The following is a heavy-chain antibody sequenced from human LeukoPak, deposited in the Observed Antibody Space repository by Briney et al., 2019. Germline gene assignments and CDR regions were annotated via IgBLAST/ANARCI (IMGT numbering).Heavy chain of an antibody. D-gene: IGHD3-22*01. Sequence: PSETLSLTCTVSGASISSYYWSWIRQPPGKGLEWIGYIYYSGSTNYNPSLKSRVTISVDTSKNQFSLKLSSVTAADTAVYYCARVLSGYDSSGYGYWGQGTLVTVSS. V-gene: IGHV4-59*01. CDR1: GASISSYY. CDR3: ARVLSGYDSSGYGY. J-gene: IGHJ4*02. CDR2: IYYSGST.